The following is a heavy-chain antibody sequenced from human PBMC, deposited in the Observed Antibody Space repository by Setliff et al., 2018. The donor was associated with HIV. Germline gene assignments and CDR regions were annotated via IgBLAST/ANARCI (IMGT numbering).Heavy chain of an antibody. D-gene: IGHD3-3*01. CDR2: IDWDDDT. CDR1: GFSLGTTGMC. V-gene: IGHV2-70*11. CDR3: ARRVLTSSDYFDY. J-gene: IGHJ4*02. Sequence: SGPTLVNTTPTLTLTCTVSGFSLGTTGMCVSWIRKPPGKALEWLARIDWDDDTHYNASLKTTLNVSKDNSKNQVVLSLANMDPVDTATYYCARRVLTSSDYFDYWGQGALVTVSS.